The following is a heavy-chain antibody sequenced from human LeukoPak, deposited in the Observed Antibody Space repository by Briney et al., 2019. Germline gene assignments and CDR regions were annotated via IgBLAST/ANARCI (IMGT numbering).Heavy chain of an antibody. CDR2: ITGSGGSK. CDR1: GFTFNSYA. J-gene: IGHJ4*02. D-gene: IGHD6-13*01. V-gene: IGHV3-23*01. CDR3: ANRDPSSWYVY. Sequence: PGGSLRLSCAAAGFTFNSYAMSWVRQAPGKGLELVSAITGSGGSKYYADSVKVRFTISRDNSKNTLYLQMNSLRAEDTDVYYCANRDPSSWYVYWGQGTLVTVSS.